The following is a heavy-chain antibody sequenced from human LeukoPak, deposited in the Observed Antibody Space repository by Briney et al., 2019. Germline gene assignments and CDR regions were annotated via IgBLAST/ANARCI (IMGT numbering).Heavy chain of an antibody. Sequence: SVKVSCKASGGTFSSYAISWVRQAPGQGLEWMGGIIPIFGTANYAQKFQGRVTITADESTSTAYMELSSLRSVDTAVYYCAGERNYCSSTSCYLWRKLWFDPWGQGTLVTVSS. CDR2: IIPIFGTA. V-gene: IGHV1-69*13. D-gene: IGHD2-2*01. J-gene: IGHJ5*02. CDR1: GGTFSSYA. CDR3: AGERNYCSSTSCYLWRKLWFDP.